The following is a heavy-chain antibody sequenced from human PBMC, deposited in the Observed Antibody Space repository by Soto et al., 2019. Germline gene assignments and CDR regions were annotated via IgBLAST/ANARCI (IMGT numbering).Heavy chain of an antibody. D-gene: IGHD4-17*01. CDR1: GGSISSGGYY. V-gene: IGHV4-31*03. CDR2: IYYSGST. CDR3: ARMSVRTVTTRRFDY. J-gene: IGHJ4*02. Sequence: PSETLSLTCTVSGGSISSGGYYWSWIRQHPGKGLEWIGYIYYSGSTYYNPSLKSRVTISVDTSKNQFSLKLGSVTAADTAVYYCARMSVRTVTTRRFDYWGQGTLVTVSS.